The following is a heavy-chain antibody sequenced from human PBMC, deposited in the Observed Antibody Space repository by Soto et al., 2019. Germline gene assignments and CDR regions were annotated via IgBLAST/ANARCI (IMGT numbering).Heavy chain of an antibody. J-gene: IGHJ4*02. V-gene: IGHV3-73*01. Sequence: GGSLRLSCAASGFTFSGSSMHWVRQASGKGLEWVGRIRNKANNYATVHAASVKGRFTISRDDSKNTTYLQMNSLKTEDTAVYYCTSSPGSYSWGQGTLVTVSS. CDR3: TSSPGSYS. CDR2: IRNKANNYAT. CDR1: GFTFSGSS. D-gene: IGHD2-21*01.